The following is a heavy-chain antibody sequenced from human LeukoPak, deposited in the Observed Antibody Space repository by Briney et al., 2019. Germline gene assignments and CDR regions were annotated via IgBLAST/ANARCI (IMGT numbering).Heavy chain of an antibody. V-gene: IGHV7-4-1*02. J-gene: IGHJ5*02. CDR1: GYTFTSYA. D-gene: IGHD6-13*01. CDR3: ARDQLLIAAENWFDP. CDR2: INTNTGNP. Sequence: ASVKVSCKASGYTFTSYAMNWVRQAPGQGLEWIGWINTNTGNPTYAQGFTGRFVFSLDTSVSTAYLQISSLKAEDTAVYYCARDQLLIAAENWFDPWGQGTLVTVSS.